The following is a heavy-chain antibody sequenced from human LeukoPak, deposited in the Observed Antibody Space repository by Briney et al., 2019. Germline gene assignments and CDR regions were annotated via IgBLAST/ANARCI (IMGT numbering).Heavy chain of an antibody. CDR2: INHSGST. V-gene: IGHV4-34*01. J-gene: IGHJ4*02. CDR1: GFTFSDYY. D-gene: IGHD5-12*01. CDR3: AREYSGLPLYYFDY. Sequence: PGGSLRLSCAASGFTFSDYYMSWIRQPPGKGLEWIGEINHSGSTNYNPSLKSRVTISVDTSKNQFSLKLSSVTAADTAVYYCAREYSGLPLYYFDYWGQGTLVTVSS.